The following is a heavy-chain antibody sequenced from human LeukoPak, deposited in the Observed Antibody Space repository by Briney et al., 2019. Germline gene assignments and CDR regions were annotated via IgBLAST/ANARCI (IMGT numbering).Heavy chain of an antibody. CDR2: INIDGSNT. V-gene: IGHV3-74*01. Sequence: GGSLRLPCAASGFTFSSYWMHWVRQAPGKGLVWVSRINIDGSNTIYADSVKGRFTISRDNAKNTLYLQMNSLRDEDTAVYYCARDQSMVGPTTADYWGQGTLVTVSS. D-gene: IGHD1-26*01. CDR1: GFTFSSYW. J-gene: IGHJ4*02. CDR3: ARDQSMVGPTTADY.